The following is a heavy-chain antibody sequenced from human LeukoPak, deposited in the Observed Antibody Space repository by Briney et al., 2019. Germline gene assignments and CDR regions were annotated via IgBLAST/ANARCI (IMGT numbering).Heavy chain of an antibody. CDR1: GDSISSYY. Sequence: TSETLSLTCTVPGDSISSYYWSWIRQPAGKGLEWIGRVYVTGSTNLNPALHSRVTMSVDTSKNQFSLKLTSVTAADTAVYYCARDRQWLVDHWGQGTLVTVSS. CDR3: ARDRQWLVDH. V-gene: IGHV4-4*07. D-gene: IGHD6-19*01. J-gene: IGHJ5*02. CDR2: VYVTGST.